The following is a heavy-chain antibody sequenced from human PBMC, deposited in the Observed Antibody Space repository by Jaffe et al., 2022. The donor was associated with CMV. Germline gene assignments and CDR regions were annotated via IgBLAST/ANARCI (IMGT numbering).Heavy chain of an antibody. J-gene: IGHJ4*02. CDR2: INHSGST. Sequence: QVQLQQWGAGLLKPSETLSLTCAVYGGSFSGYYWSWIRQPPGKGLEWIGEINHSGSTNYNPSLKSRVTISVDTSKNQFSLKLSSVTAADTAVYYCARSVEMATIRRPSRGGFDYWGQGTLVTVSS. CDR1: GGSFSGYY. D-gene: IGHD5-12*01. V-gene: IGHV4-34*01. CDR3: ARSVEMATIRRPSRGGFDY.